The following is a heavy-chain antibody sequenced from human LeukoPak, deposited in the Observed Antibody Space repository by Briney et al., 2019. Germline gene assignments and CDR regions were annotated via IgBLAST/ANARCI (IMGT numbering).Heavy chain of an antibody. CDR3: ARDQKRDYYDSSGPRSGAFDI. J-gene: IGHJ3*02. D-gene: IGHD3-22*01. Sequence: GGSLRLSCAASGFTFSSYSMNWVRQAPGKGLEWVSSIRSSSSYIYYADSVKGRFTISRDNAKNSLYLQMNSLRAEDTAVYYCARDQKRDYYDSSGPRSGAFDIWGQGTMVTVSS. CDR1: GFTFSSYS. CDR2: IRSSSSYI. V-gene: IGHV3-21*01.